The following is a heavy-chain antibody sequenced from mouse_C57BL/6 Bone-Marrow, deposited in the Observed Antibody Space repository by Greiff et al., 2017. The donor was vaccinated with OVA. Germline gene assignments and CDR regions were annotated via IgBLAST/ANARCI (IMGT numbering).Heavy chain of an antibody. CDR2: IDPEDGDT. D-gene: IGHD2-5*01. V-gene: IGHV14-4*01. CDR3: TTKDSNHKDY. Sequence: DVLLVESGAELVRPGASVKLSCTASGFNIKDDYMHWVKQRPEQGLEWIGWIDPEDGDTEYASKFQGKATITADTSSNTAYLQLSSLTSEDTAVDYCTTKDSNHKDYWGQGTSVTVSS. CDR1: GFNIKDDY. J-gene: IGHJ4*01.